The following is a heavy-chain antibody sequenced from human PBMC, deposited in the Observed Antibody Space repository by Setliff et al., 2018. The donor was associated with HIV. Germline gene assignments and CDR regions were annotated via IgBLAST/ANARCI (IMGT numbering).Heavy chain of an antibody. Sequence: PGGSLRLSCAASGFNFNKAWMNWVRQAPGKGLEWVGRIKSENDGGTTDYAAPVKGRFTISRDDSKGTVYLQMNSMKSDDTATYYCVGHYYDPLTGYYVWFFDVWGRGTLVTVSS. CDR1: GFNFNKAW. CDR3: VGHYYDPLTGYYVWFFDV. V-gene: IGHV3-15*05. CDR2: IKSENDGGTT. D-gene: IGHD3-9*01. J-gene: IGHJ2*01.